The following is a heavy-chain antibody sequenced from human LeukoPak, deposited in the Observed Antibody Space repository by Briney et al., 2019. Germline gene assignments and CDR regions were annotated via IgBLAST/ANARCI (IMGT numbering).Heavy chain of an antibody. CDR1: GGSFSGYY. Sequence: SETLSLTCAVYGGSFSGYYWSWIRQPPGKGLEWIGEINHSGSTNYNPSLKSRVTISVDTSKNQFSLKLSSVTAADTAVYYCAGRIAARGWFDPWGQGTLVTVSS. CDR2: INHSGST. J-gene: IGHJ5*02. CDR3: AGRIAARGWFDP. V-gene: IGHV4-34*01. D-gene: IGHD6-6*01.